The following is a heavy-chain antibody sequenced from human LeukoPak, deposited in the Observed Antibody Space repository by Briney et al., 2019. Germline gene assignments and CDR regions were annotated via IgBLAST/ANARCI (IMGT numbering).Heavy chain of an antibody. CDR3: ARDEGIAVAGTIGY. CDR1: GFTFSSYS. V-gene: IGHV3-21*01. J-gene: IGHJ4*02. D-gene: IGHD6-19*01. Sequence: GGSLRLSCAASGFTFSSYSMNWVRQAPGKGLEWVSSISSSSSSYIYYADSVKGRFTISRDNAKNSLYLQMNSLRAEDTAVYYCARDEGIAVAGTIGYWGQGTLVTVSS. CDR2: ISSSSSSYI.